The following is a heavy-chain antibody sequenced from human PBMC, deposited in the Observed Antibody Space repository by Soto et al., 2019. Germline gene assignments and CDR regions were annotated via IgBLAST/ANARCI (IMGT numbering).Heavy chain of an antibody. CDR1: GFTFSSYG. CDR2: IWYDGSNK. D-gene: IGHD3-10*01. CDR3: ATTSGRYYYGSGSSNFDY. J-gene: IGHJ4*02. Sequence: QVQLVESGGGVVQPGRSLRLSCAASGFTFSSYGMHWVRQAPGKGLEWVAVIWYDGSNKYYADSVKGRFTISRDNSNNTLYLQMNSLRAEDTAVYYCATTSGRYYYGSGSSNFDYLGQGTLVTVSS. V-gene: IGHV3-33*01.